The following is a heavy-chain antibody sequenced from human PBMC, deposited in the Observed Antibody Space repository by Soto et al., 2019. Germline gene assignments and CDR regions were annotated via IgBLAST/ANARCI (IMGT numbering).Heavy chain of an antibody. CDR3: AREETFAWNDDLDF. D-gene: IGHD1-1*01. Sequence: QVLLVQSGAEVTKPGASVKVSCKASGYTFTRYAMHWVRQAPGQGLEWMGWINARNGNTKYSQKFQDRVTITRDTSASTAYMELSSLRSEDTAIYYCAREETFAWNDDLDFWGQGTLVTVSS. J-gene: IGHJ4*02. V-gene: IGHV1-3*01. CDR2: INARNGNT. CDR1: GYTFTRYA.